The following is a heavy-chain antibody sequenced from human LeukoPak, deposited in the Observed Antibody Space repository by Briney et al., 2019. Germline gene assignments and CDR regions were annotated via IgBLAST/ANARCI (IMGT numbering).Heavy chain of an antibody. CDR2: IKQDGSEK. D-gene: IGHD3-9*01. CDR3: AREDYDILTDQQGAFDI. V-gene: IGHV3-7*01. CDR1: GFTFSSYW. J-gene: IGHJ3*02. Sequence: PGGSLRLSCAASGFTFSSYWMSWVRQAPGKGLEWVANIKQDGSEKYCVDSVKGRFTISRDNAKNSLYLQMNSLRAEDTAVHYCAREDYDILTDQQGAFDIWGQGTMVTVSS.